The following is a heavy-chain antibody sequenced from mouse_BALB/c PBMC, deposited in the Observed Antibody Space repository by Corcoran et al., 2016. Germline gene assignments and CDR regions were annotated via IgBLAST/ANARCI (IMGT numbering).Heavy chain of an antibody. J-gene: IGHJ2*01. CDR3: ARSWDVDY. V-gene: IGHV14-3*02. CDR1: GFNIKDTY. CDR2: IDPANGNT. D-gene: IGHD4-1*01. Sequence: EVQLQQSGAELVKPGASVKLSCTASGFNIKDTYMHWVKQRPEQDLEWIGRIDPANGNTKYDPKFQGKATITADTSSNTAYLQLSSLTSEDTAVYYCARSWDVDYWGQGTTLTVSS.